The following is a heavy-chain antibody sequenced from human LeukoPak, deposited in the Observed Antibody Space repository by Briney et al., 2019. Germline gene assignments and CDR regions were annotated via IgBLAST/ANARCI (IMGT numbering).Heavy chain of an antibody. V-gene: IGHV4-34*01. Sequence: KPSETLSLTCAVYGGSFSGYYWSWIRQPPGKGLEWIGEINHSGSTNYNPSLRSRVTISVDTSKNQFSLKLSSVTAADTAVYYCARGTIFGVVMAWGQGTLVTVSS. J-gene: IGHJ4*02. CDR1: GGSFSGYY. CDR2: INHSGST. CDR3: ARGTIFGVVMA. D-gene: IGHD3-3*01.